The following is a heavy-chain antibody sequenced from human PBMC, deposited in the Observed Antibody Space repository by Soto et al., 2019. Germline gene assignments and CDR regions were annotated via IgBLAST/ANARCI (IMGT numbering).Heavy chain of an antibody. D-gene: IGHD3-10*01. V-gene: IGHV1-69*02. J-gene: IGHJ4*02. CDR1: GGTFSSYT. CDR2: IIPILGIA. CDR3: ARSLWFGELGFYFDY. Sequence: QVQLVQSGAEVKKPGSSVKVSCKASGGTFSSYTISWVRQAPGQGLEWMGRIIPILGIANYAQKFQGRVTITADKATRAAYMELSSLRSEDTAVYYCARSLWFGELGFYFDYWGQGTLVTVSS.